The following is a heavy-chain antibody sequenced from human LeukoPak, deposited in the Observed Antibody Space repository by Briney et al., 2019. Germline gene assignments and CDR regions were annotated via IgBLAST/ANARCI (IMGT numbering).Heavy chain of an antibody. CDR2: ISAYNGNT. Sequence: ASVKVSCKASGYMFTTYGISWVRQAPGQGLEWMGWISAYNGNTKYNQKFQGRVIMTTHTSTTTAYMELRSLRSDDTAVYYCARGGSDFWSGYPIYYYYYMDVWGKGTTVTVSS. CDR1: GYMFTTYG. D-gene: IGHD3-3*01. CDR3: ARGGSDFWSGYPIYYYYYMDV. V-gene: IGHV1-18*01. J-gene: IGHJ6*03.